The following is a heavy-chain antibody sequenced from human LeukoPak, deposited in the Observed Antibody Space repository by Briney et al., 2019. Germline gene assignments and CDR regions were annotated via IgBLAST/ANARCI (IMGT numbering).Heavy chain of an antibody. D-gene: IGHD1-26*01. Sequence: GGSLRLSCSASGFTFSIYGMHWVRQAPGKGLEWVAFIRYDGSNKYYADSVKGRLTISRDNSKNTLYLEMNSLRAEDTAVYYCAVRGIVGATSQDYWGQGTLVTVSS. CDR1: GFTFSIYG. CDR3: AVRGIVGATSQDY. V-gene: IGHV3-30*02. J-gene: IGHJ4*02. CDR2: IRYDGSNK.